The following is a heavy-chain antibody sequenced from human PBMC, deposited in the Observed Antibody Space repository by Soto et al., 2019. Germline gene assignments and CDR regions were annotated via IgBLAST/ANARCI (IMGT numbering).Heavy chain of an antibody. V-gene: IGHV3-48*02. D-gene: IGHD2-8*01. CDR3: ARQGCTNGVCTYYYGMDV. CDR2: ISSSSSTI. CDR1: GFTFSSYS. J-gene: IGHJ6*02. Sequence: QPGGSLRLSCAASGFTFSSYSMNWVRQAPGKGLEWVSYISSSSSTIYYADSVKGRFTISRDNAKNSLYLQMNSLRDEDTAVYYCARQGCTNGVCTYYYGMDVWGQGTTVTVSS.